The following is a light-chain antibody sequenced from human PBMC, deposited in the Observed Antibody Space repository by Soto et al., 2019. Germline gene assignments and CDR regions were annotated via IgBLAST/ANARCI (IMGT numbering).Light chain of an antibody. V-gene: IGKV3-15*01. CDR3: QQYNNWPIT. CDR1: QSVSNY. CDR2: GAS. Sequence: EIVMTQSPATLSVSPGERATLSCRASQSVSNYLAWHQQKPGQAPRLLIYGASTRATGIPARFSGSGSATEFTLTISSLQSEDFAVYYCQQYNNWPITFGQGTRLEIK. J-gene: IGKJ5*01.